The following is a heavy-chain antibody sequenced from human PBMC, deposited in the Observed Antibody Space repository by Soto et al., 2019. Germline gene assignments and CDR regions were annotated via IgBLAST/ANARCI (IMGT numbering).Heavy chain of an antibody. V-gene: IGHV4-59*08. CDR3: ARTYGRGAFDI. Sequence: QVQLQESGPGLVKPSETLSLTCTVSGGSIRSYYWSWIRQPPGKGLEWIGYIFYSGSTNYNPSLKXRXTXSIXTSKNQFSLKLSSVTAADTAVYFCARTYGRGAFDIWGQGTMVTVSS. J-gene: IGHJ3*02. CDR2: IFYSGST. CDR1: GGSIRSYY. D-gene: IGHD3-10*01.